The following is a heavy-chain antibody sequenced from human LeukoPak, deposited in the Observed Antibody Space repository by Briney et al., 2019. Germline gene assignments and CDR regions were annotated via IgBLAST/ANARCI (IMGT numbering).Heavy chain of an antibody. D-gene: IGHD3-10*01. CDR3: ARDGTFPAGYYYGSGRYWFDP. Sequence: GASVKVSCKASGYTFTSYYMHWVRQAPGQGLEWMGIINPSGGSTSYAQKLQGRVTMTRDMSTSTVYMELSSLRSEDTAVYYCARDGTFPAGYYYGSGRYWFDPWGQGTLVTVSS. V-gene: IGHV1-46*01. CDR1: GYTFTSYY. CDR2: INPSGGST. J-gene: IGHJ5*02.